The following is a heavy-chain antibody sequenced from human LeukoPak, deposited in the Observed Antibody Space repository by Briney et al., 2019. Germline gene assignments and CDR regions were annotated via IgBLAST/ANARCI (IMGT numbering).Heavy chain of an antibody. CDR3: ASRKLGNDY. J-gene: IGHJ4*02. V-gene: IGHV4-59*02. D-gene: IGHD7-27*01. CDR2: IYYTGT. CDR1: GGSVSDYY. Sequence: SETLSLTCTVSGGSVSDYYWSWIRQSPGKGLEWIGYIYYTGTSYNPSLKSRVTISADTSKNQFSLNLSSVTAADPAVYYCASRKLGNDYWGQGTLVTVSS.